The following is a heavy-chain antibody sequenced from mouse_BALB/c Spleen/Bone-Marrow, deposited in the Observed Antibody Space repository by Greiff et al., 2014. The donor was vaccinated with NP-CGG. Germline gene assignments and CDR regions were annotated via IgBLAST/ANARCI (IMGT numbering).Heavy chain of an antibody. CDR3: AYGSSYDYFDY. CDR2: IDPANGNT. CDR1: GFNIKDTY. J-gene: IGHJ2*01. V-gene: IGHV14-3*02. Sequence: EVKLMESGAELVKPGASVKLSCTASGFNIKDTYMHWVKQRPEQGLEWIGRIDPANGNTKYDPKFQGKATITADTSSNTAYLQLSSLTSEDTAVYYCAYGSSYDYFDYRGQGTTLTVSS. D-gene: IGHD1-1*01.